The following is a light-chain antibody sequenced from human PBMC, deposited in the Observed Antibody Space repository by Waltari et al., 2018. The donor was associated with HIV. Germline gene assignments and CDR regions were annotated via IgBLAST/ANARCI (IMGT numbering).Light chain of an antibody. CDR1: NFNIGRNP. J-gene: IGLJ3*02. V-gene: IGLV1-47*01. CDR3: AVWDDSLTGRV. CDR2: TNS. Sequence: QSVLTQPPSASGTPGQRVTISCSGSNFNIGRNPVYWYQQFPGSAPKLLSSTNSQRPSGVPDRFSGSKSGTSASLAISGLRSEDEADYYCAVWDDSLTGRVFGGGTKLTVL.